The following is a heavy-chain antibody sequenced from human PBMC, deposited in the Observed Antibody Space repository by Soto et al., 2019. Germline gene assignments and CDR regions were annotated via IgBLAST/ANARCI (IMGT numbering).Heavy chain of an antibody. CDR2: ISTYNGDT. D-gene: IGHD1-26*01. Sequence: QVQLVQSGPEVKKPGASVKVSCEASGYTFTTSGISWVRQAPGQGLEWMGWISTYNGDTNSAQKFQGRITMTADTSTGTVDMELMTLKSDDTAVYYCARQGSWPYYYYGRDVWGQGTTVTVSS. V-gene: IGHV1-18*01. CDR3: ARQGSWPYYYYGRDV. CDR1: GYTFTTSG. J-gene: IGHJ6*02.